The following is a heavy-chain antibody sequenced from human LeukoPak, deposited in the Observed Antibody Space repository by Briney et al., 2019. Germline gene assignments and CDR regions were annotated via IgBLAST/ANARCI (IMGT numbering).Heavy chain of an antibody. CDR2: INPNSGGT. CDR1: GYTFTAYY. CDR3: ARAYSGFEAFDY. D-gene: IGHD5-12*01. J-gene: IGHJ4*02. Sequence: GASVKVSCKTSGYTFTAYYLHWVRQAPGQGLEWMGWINPNSGGTNYEQKFQGRVTMTRDTSITTAYMDLSSLISDDTAAYYCARAYSGFEAFDYWGQGTLVTVSS. V-gene: IGHV1-2*02.